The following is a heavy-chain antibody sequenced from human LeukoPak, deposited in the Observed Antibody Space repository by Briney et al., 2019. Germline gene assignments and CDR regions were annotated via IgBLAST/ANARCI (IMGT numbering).Heavy chain of an antibody. CDR1: GGSFSGYY. V-gene: IGHV4-34*01. CDR3: ARRYLLRGWLDY. J-gene: IGHJ4*02. D-gene: IGHD1-26*01. Sequence: SETLSLTCAVYGGSFSGYYWSWIRQPPGKGLEWIGEINHSGSTNYNPSLKSRVTISVDTSKNQFSLKLSSVTAADTAVYYCARRYLLRGWLDYWGQGTLVTDSS. CDR2: INHSGST.